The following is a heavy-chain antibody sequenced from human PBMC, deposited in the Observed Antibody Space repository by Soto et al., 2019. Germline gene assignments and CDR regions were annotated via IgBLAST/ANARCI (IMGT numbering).Heavy chain of an antibody. V-gene: IGHV5-51*01. CDR3: ARRLTSDSSGYYYDAFDI. J-gene: IGHJ3*02. CDR1: GYSFTSYW. CDR2: IYPGDSDT. Sequence: GESLKISCKGSGYSFTSYWIIYPGDSDTRYSPSFQGQVTISADKSVSTAYLQWSSLEASDTAMYYCARRLTSDSSGYYYDAFDIWGQGTMVTVSS. D-gene: IGHD3-22*01.